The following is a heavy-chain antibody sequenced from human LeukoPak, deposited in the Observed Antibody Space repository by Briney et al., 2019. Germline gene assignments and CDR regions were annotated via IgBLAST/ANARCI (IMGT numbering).Heavy chain of an antibody. CDR1: GYTFTANY. D-gene: IGHD5-24*01. Sequence: ASVKVSCKASGYTFTANYMHWVRQAPAQGLEWMGWINPNTGGTNYAQKFQGRVTMTRDTSISTAYMEVSRLRSDDTAVYYCARQEMANRWDFDYWGQGTLVTVSS. CDR3: ARQEMANRWDFDY. CDR2: INPNTGGT. V-gene: IGHV1-2*02. J-gene: IGHJ4*02.